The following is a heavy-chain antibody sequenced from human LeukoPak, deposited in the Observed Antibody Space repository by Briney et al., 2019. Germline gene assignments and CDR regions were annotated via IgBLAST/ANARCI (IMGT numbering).Heavy chain of an antibody. CDR2: INPNSGGT. V-gene: IGHV1-2*02. CDR1: GYTFTGYY. J-gene: IGHJ4*02. CDR3: ARDWGITRVTDY. Sequence: WASVKVSCKASGYTFTGYYMHWVRQAPGQGLEWMGWINPNSGGTNYAQKFQGRVTMTRDTSISTAYMELSRLRSDDTAVYYCARDWGITRVTDYWGQGTLVTVSS. D-gene: IGHD3-16*01.